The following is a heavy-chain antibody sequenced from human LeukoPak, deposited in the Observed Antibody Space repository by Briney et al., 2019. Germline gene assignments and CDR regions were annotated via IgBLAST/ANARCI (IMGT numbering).Heavy chain of an antibody. CDR1: GDSISSYY. Sequence: SETLSLTCTVSGDSISSYYCSWIRQPPGKGLEWIGYIYYSGSTSYNPSLKSRVTISLDTSNNQFSLKLRSVTAADTAVYYCARRRITSQRHDYWGQGTLVTVSS. V-gene: IGHV4-59*01. J-gene: IGHJ4*02. D-gene: IGHD3-10*01. CDR3: ARRRITSQRHDY. CDR2: IYYSGST.